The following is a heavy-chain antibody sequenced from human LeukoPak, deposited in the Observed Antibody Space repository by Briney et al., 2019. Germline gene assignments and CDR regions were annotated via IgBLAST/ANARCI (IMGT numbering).Heavy chain of an antibody. CDR3: ARGADYGDYFFDY. CDR2: TYYRSKWSN. V-gene: IGHV6-1*01. CDR1: GDSVSSNSVT. D-gene: IGHD4-17*01. J-gene: IGHJ4*02. Sequence: SQTLSLTCAISGDSVSSNSVTWNWIRQSPSRGLEWLGRTYYRSKWSNDYTLSVKSRITINPDTSKNQFSLHLNSVTPEDTVVYYCARGADYGDYFFDYWGQGTLVTVSS.